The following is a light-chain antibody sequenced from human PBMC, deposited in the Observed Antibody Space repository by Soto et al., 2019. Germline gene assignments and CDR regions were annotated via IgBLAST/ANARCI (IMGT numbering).Light chain of an antibody. J-gene: IGKJ2*01. CDR1: QTINKN. CDR3: QQRFRTPYT. CDR2: SAY. Sequence: IQMTQSQSSLSASVGDRGTITCRESQTINKNLNWYQQKPGQAPNLLIYSAYDVQSGVPSRFSGSGSGTEFTLTISGLQPEDFSTYYCQQRFRTPYTFGQGTDLEI. V-gene: IGKV1-39*01.